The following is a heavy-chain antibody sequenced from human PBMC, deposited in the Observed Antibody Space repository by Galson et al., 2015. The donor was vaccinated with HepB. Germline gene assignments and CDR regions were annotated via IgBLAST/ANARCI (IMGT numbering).Heavy chain of an antibody. V-gene: IGHV3-23*01. J-gene: IGHJ5*02. Sequence: SLRLSCAASGFTFSSYAMSWVRQAPGKGLEWVSAISGSGGSTYYADSVKGRFTISRDNSKNTLYLQMNSLRAEDTAVYYCARDLYGDYNWFDPWGQGTLVTVSS. CDR1: GFTFSSYA. CDR2: ISGSGGST. D-gene: IGHD4-17*01. CDR3: ARDLYGDYNWFDP.